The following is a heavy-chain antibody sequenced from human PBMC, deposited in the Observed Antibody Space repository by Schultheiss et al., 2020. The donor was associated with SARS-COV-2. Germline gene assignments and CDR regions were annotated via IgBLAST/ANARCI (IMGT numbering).Heavy chain of an antibody. CDR3: ARAQPLPY. V-gene: IGHV3-13*01. J-gene: IGHJ4*02. Sequence: GESLKISCAASGFTFSSYDMHWVRQATGKGLEWVSAIGTAGDTYYPGSVKGRFTISRDNAKDTLYLQMNSLRAEDTAVYYCARAQPLPYWGQGTLVTVSS. CDR2: IGTAGDT. CDR1: GFTFSSYD.